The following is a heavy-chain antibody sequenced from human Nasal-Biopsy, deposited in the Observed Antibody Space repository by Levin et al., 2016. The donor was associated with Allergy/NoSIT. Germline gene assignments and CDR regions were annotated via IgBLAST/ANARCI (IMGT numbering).Heavy chain of an antibody. CDR1: GGTPNNYI. D-gene: IGHD3-16*01. CDR2: INPSVGIA. J-gene: IGHJ3*02. V-gene: IGHV1-69*02. Sequence: SVKVSCKPSGGTPNNYIISWVRQAPGQGLEWMGRINPSVGIATPAQKLQGRVSLSADRSTNVVYLEVTGLTSDDTAVYYCAGGGVAARAFENWGQGTMVTVSS. CDR3: AGGGVAARAFEN.